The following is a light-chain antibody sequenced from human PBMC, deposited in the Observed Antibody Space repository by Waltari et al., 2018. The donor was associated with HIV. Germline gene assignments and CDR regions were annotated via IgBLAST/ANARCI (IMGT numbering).Light chain of an antibody. CDR3: AAYDDNLPGWM. Sequence: QSVLTQPPSASGTPGQRVTISCSGRSPNIGSNSVFWYQQFPGTAPKVLIYRNDRRPSGVPDRFSASRSGTSASLVISGLRSEDEADYYCAAYDDNLPGWMFGGGTKLTAL. V-gene: IGLV1-47*01. J-gene: IGLJ3*02. CDR2: RND. CDR1: SPNIGSNS.